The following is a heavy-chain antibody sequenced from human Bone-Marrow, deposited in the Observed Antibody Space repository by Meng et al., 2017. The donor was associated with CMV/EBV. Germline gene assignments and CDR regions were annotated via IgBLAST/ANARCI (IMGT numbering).Heavy chain of an antibody. V-gene: IGHV1-18*01. J-gene: IGHJ5*02. CDR3: ARDRGITGTTIRKTGWFDP. D-gene: IGHD1-7*01. Sequence: TFTSYGISWVRQAPGQGLEWMGWISAYNGNTNYAQKLQGRVTMTTDTSTSTAYMELRSLRSDDTAVYYCARDRGITGTTIRKTGWFDPWGQGTLVTVSS. CDR1: TFTSYG. CDR2: ISAYNGNT.